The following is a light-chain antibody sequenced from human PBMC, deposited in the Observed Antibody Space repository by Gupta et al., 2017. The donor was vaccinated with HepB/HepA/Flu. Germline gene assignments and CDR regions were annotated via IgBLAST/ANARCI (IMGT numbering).Light chain of an antibody. V-gene: IGLV6-57*03. J-gene: IGLJ2*01. CDR3: QSYDSTSGI. Sequence: NFLLTQPHSVSESPGKTVTISCTRSSGGIASNYVQWYQQPPGSAPTTVIYEDDQRPPGVPDRFSGSIDSSSNSASLTISGLKTDDDSYYSCQSYDSTSGIFGGGTKLTVL. CDR1: SGGIASNY. CDR2: EDD.